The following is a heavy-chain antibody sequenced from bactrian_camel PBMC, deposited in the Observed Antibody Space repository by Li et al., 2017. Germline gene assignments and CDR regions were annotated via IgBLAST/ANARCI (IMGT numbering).Heavy chain of an antibody. CDR3: AADVSLLVCGRNFRY. CDR2: IYRDGST. CDR1: GYTISNYC. V-gene: IGHV3S53*01. D-gene: IGHD7*01. J-gene: IGHJ6*01. Sequence: HVQLVESGGGSVQAGGSLRLSCAASGYTISNYCVGWFRQAPGKEREEVGTIYRDGSTTYAGSVKGRFTISKDNARNTLYLQMNNLIPEDTAMYYCAADVSLLVCGRNFRYWGQGTQVTVS.